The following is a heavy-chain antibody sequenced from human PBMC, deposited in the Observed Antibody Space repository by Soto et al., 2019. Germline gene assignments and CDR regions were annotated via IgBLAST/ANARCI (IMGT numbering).Heavy chain of an antibody. CDR2: IHYSGST. CDR1: GGSISSDY. V-gene: IGHV4-59*01. D-gene: IGHD1-1*01. Sequence: QVQLQEAGPGLVKPSETLSLSCTISGGSISSDYWTWIRQPPGKGLEWIGYIHYSGSTNYNPSLKSPVTISVDTPKNQFSLKLSSVTAADTAVYYCARVMGTQNRDYYYMDVWGKGTTVTVSS. CDR3: ARVMGTQNRDYYYMDV. J-gene: IGHJ6*03.